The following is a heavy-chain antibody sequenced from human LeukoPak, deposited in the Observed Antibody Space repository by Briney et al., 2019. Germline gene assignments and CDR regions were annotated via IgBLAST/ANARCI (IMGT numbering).Heavy chain of an antibody. V-gene: IGHV4-38-2*01. Sequence: SETLSLTCAVSGYSISSGYYWGWIRQPPGKGLEWIGSIYHSGSTYYNPSLKSRVTVSVDTSKNQFSLKLSSVTAADTAVYYCARPTLLYYDSSGYYYQGAFDIWGQGTMVTVSS. CDR1: GYSISSGYY. D-gene: IGHD3-22*01. CDR3: ARPTLLYYDSSGYYYQGAFDI. CDR2: IYHSGST. J-gene: IGHJ3*02.